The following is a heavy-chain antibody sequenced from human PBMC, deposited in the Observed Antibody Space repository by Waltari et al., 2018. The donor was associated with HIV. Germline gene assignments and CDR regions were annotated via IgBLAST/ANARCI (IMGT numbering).Heavy chain of an antibody. CDR2: TMYSVRP. D-gene: IGHD3-10*01. CDR3: ARHDGTSYYFGSDMNPRPFSFWFAS. V-gene: IGHV4-39*01. Sequence: QLLLQESGPGLVRPSETLSLTCTVTGPSISSRRYYWGWVRQPPGKGLEWIVSTMYSVRPHHTPPLKIRVAISVDTSRNQFSLNLTSVTAADTALYYCARHDGTSYYFGSDMNPRPFSFWFASWGQGILVTVSS. J-gene: IGHJ5*01. CDR1: GPSISSRRYY.